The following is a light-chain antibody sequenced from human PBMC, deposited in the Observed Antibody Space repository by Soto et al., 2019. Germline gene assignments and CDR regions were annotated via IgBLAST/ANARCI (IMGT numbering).Light chain of an antibody. CDR1: QRLSASD. V-gene: IGKV3-20*01. CDR3: QQYGSSPLIT. J-gene: IGKJ5*01. Sequence: TQSPGTLSLSPGQRATLSCRASQRLSASDIAWYQQKPGQAPKFLIYGVSSRATGIPDRFSGSGSGTDFTLTISRLEPEDFAVYHCQQYGSSPLITFGQGTRLEI. CDR2: GVS.